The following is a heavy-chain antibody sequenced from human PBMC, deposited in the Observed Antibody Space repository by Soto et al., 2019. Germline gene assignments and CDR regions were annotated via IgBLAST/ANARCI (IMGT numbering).Heavy chain of an antibody. CDR1: GGSISSYY. V-gene: IGHV4-59*08. Sequence: QVQLQESGPGLVKPSETLSLTCTVSGGSISSYYWSWIRQPPGKGLEWIGYIYYSGSTNYNPSLKSRVTISVDTSKNQFSLKLSSVTAADTAVYYCARHSGYCSGGSCYSKVYYYYYMDVWGKGTTVTVSS. CDR2: IYYSGST. D-gene: IGHD2-15*01. J-gene: IGHJ6*03. CDR3: ARHSGYCSGGSCYSKVYYYYYMDV.